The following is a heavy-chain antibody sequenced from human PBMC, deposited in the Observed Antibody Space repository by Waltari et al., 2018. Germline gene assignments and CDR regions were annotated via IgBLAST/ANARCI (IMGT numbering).Heavy chain of an antibody. V-gene: IGHV1-69*08. D-gene: IGHD3-22*01. J-gene: IGHJ4*02. CDR3: ANRLLDDSSGYGSIDY. CDR1: GGTFSSYA. CDR2: IIPIFATA. Sequence: QVQLVQSGAEVKKPGSSVKVSCKASGGTFSSYAISWVRQAPGQGLEWMGRIIPIFATANYTQKFQGRVTITADKSTSTADMELSILRSEDTAVYYCANRLLDDSSGYGSIDYWGQGTLVTVSS.